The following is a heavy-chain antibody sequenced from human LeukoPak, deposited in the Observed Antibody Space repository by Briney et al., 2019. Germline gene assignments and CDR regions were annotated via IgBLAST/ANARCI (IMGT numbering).Heavy chain of an antibody. D-gene: IGHD6-13*01. Sequence: SETMSLTCTVSGDSISSYYWSWIRQPPGKGLEWIGYIYHSGSTNYNPSLKSRVTISADTSKDQFSLKLASVTAADTAVYYCATGYSSTWYYFDYWGQGTLVTVSS. CDR3: ATGYSSTWYYFDY. V-gene: IGHV4-59*01. CDR2: IYHSGST. CDR1: GDSISSYY. J-gene: IGHJ4*02.